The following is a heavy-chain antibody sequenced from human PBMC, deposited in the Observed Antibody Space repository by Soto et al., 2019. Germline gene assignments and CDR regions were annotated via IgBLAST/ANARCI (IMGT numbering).Heavy chain of an antibody. J-gene: IGHJ6*02. CDR2: ISSSSSYI. Sequence: PGGSLRPSCAASGFTCSSYSMNWVRQAPGKGLEWVSSISSSSSYIYYADSVKGRFTISRDNAKNSLYLQMNSLRAEDTAVYYCATLGYCSSTSCYGDYYYYGMDVWGQGTTVTVSS. CDR1: GFTCSSYS. D-gene: IGHD2-2*01. V-gene: IGHV3-21*01. CDR3: ATLGYCSSTSCYGDYYYYGMDV.